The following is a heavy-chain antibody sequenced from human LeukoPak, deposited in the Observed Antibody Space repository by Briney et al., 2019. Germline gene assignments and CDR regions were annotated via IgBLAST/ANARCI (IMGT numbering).Heavy chain of an antibody. J-gene: IGHJ4*02. CDR3: AREGDHDSLDY. CDR1: GYTFSDFF. CDR2: INPNSGDT. D-gene: IGHD2-21*02. Sequence: ASVKVSCKASGYTFSDFFMNWVRQAPGQGLEWMGWINPNSGDTNYAQKFQGRVTMTWDTSIGSAYMELSRLRSDDTAVYYCAREGDHDSLDYWGQGTLVTVSS. V-gene: IGHV1-2*02.